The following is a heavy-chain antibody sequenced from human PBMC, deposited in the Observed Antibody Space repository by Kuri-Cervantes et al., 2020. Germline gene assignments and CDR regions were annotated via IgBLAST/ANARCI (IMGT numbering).Heavy chain of an antibody. D-gene: IGHD3-10*01. V-gene: IGHV1-69*05. CDR1: GGTFSSYA. CDR3: ARVQVRGIRNVWAAFDY. CDR2: IIPIFGTA. Sequence: SVKVSCKASGGTFSSYAISWVRQAPGQGLEWMGGIIPIFGTANYAQKFQGRVTITTDESTSTAYMELSSLRSEDTAVYYCARVQVRGIRNVWAAFDYWGQGTLVTVSS. J-gene: IGHJ4*02.